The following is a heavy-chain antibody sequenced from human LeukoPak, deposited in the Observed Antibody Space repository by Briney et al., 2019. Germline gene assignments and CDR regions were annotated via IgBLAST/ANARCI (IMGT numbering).Heavy chain of an antibody. CDR2: VYYSGST. J-gene: IGHJ4*02. CDR3: ARGGVLKSVDY. CDR1: GGSISSSSYS. D-gene: IGHD3-16*01. V-gene: IGHV4-39*07. Sequence: SETLSLTCTVSGGSISSSSYSWGWIRQPPGKGLEWIGSVYYSGSTYYNPSLKSRVTISVDTSKNQFSLKLSSVTAADTAVYYCARGGVLKSVDYWGQGTLVAVSS.